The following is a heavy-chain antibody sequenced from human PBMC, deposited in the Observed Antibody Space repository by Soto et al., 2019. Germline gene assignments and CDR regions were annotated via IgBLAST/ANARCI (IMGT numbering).Heavy chain of an antibody. CDR3: ARDGYCSGGTCPEYFQP. V-gene: IGHV4-39*01. CDR1: GGSIIRSSPY. CDR2: IYYSGDT. Sequence: SATLSLTCTVSGGSIIRSSPYCGWIRQPPGKGLEWIGSIYYSGDTYYNPSLKSRVTISVDTSKNQFSLKLSSVTAADTAVYYCARDGYCSGGTCPEYFQPWGQGTLVTVS. D-gene: IGHD2-15*01. J-gene: IGHJ1*01.